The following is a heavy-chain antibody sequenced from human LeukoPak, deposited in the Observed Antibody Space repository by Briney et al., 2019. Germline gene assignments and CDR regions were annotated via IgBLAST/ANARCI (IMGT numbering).Heavy chain of an antibody. J-gene: IGHJ4*02. CDR2: IYYSGST. V-gene: IGHV4-59*08. D-gene: IGHD3-22*01. Sequence: SETLSLTCTVSGGSISSYYWSWIRQPPGKGLEWIGYIYYSGSTNYNPSLKSRVTISVDTSKNQFSLKLSSVTAADTAVYYYARRDSSGYYYFDYWGQGTLVTVSS. CDR3: ARRDSSGYYYFDY. CDR1: GGSISSYY.